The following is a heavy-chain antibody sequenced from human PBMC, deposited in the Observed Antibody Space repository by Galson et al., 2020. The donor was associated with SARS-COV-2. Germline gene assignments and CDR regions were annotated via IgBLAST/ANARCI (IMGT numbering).Heavy chain of an antibody. Sequence: TGGSLRLSCAASGFSFRSPWFHWVRQGPGKGLEWVSRITHDGSVRIYADSVKGRFTISRDNAKNTVYLQMNSLRAEDTAVYFCARDGSHYELDLWGQGTLVTVSS. CDR1: GFSFRSPW. CDR3: ARDGSHYELDL. J-gene: IGHJ5*02. CDR2: ITHDGSVR. V-gene: IGHV3-74*01. D-gene: IGHD1-26*01.